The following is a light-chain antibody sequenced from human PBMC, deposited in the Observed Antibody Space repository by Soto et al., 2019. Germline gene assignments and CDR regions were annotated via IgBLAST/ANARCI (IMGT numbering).Light chain of an antibody. Sequence: ESVLAHPPGTLSLSPGERATVSFRSSGSVCSSDLACHQQKPGQAPRLLYEGASRRATGIPDMFSGSGSGTDFTLAIGSLQPDEVATYYCQYGDSTPPTFGQGTKVDIK. CDR2: GAS. J-gene: IGKJ1*01. V-gene: IGKV3-20*01. CDR1: GSVCSSD. CDR3: QYGDSTPPT.